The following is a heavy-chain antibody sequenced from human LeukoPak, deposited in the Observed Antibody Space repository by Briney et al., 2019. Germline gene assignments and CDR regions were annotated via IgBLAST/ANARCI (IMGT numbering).Heavy chain of an antibody. Sequence: GGSLRLSCAASGFTFSTHSMNWVRQAPGKGLEWVSYISHTGNDIYYGESVKGRFTISRDNAKNSLYLQMHTLRAEDTAVYYCAGDGTGVLPGDAFDIWSQGTMVTVSS. D-gene: IGHD1-1*01. CDR2: ISHTGNDI. J-gene: IGHJ3*02. V-gene: IGHV3-21*05. CDR1: GFTFSTHS. CDR3: AGDGTGVLPGDAFDI.